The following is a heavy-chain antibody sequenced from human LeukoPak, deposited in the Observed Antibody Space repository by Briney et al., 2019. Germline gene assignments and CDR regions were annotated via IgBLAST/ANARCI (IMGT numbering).Heavy chain of an antibody. V-gene: IGHV3-21*01. J-gene: IGHJ4*02. CDR2: ISSSSSYI. CDR1: GFTFSSYA. D-gene: IGHD6-19*01. CDR3: ARDRIAVAPYPDY. Sequence: PGGSLRLSCAASGFTFSSYAMTWVRQAPGKGLEWVSSISSSSSYIYYADSVKGRFTISRDNAKNSLYLQMNSLRAEDTAVYYCARDRIAVAPYPDYWGQGTLVTVSS.